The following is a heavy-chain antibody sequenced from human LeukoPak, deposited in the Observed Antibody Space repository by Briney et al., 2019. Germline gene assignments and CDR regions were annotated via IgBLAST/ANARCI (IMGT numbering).Heavy chain of an antibody. Sequence: ASVKVSCKASGGTFSSYAISWVRQAPGQGLEWMGGIIPIFGTANYAQKFQGRVTITADESTSTAYMELSSLRSEDTAVYYCAREALSNTGYCSGGSCYSAFDIWGQGTMVTVSS. CDR3: AREALSNTGYCSGGSCYSAFDI. CDR1: GGTFSSYA. J-gene: IGHJ3*02. CDR2: IIPIFGTA. D-gene: IGHD2-15*01. V-gene: IGHV1-69*01.